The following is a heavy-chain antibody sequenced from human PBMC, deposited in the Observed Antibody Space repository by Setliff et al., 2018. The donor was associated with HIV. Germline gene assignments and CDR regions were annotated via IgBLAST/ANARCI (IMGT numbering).Heavy chain of an antibody. CDR1: GGSISSYY. V-gene: IGHV4-59*05. D-gene: IGHD5-12*01. CDR3: ASYRKAERWLQLGGNFDY. J-gene: IGHJ4*02. CDR2: IYYSGST. Sequence: PSETLSLTCSVSGGSISSYYWSWIRQPPGKGLEWIGSIYYSGSTYYNPSLKSRVTISVDTSKNQFSLKLSSVTVADTAVYYCASYRKAERWLQLGGNFDYWGQGTLVTVSS.